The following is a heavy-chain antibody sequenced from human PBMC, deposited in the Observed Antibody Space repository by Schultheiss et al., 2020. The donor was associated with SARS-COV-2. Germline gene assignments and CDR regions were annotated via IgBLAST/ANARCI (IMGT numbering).Heavy chain of an antibody. CDR3: ARRAAGLPFDY. CDR2: IYPGDSDT. V-gene: IGHV5-51*01. J-gene: IGHJ4*02. D-gene: IGHD6-13*01. Sequence: GGSLRLSCKGSGYIFTSYWIGWVRQMPGKGLEWMGIIYPGDSDTRYSPSFQGQVTISADKSISTAYLQWSSLKASDTAMYYCARRAAGLPFDYWGQGTLVTVSS. CDR1: GYIFTSYW.